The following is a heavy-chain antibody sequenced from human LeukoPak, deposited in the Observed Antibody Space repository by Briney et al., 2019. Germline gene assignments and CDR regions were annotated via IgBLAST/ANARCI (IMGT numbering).Heavy chain of an antibody. CDR1: GFTFSSYG. D-gene: IGHD1-26*01. J-gene: IGHJ6*02. V-gene: IGHV3-33*06. CDR2: IWYDGSNK. Sequence: PGRSLRLSCAASGFTFSSYGMHWVRQAPGKGLEWVAVIWYDGSNKYYADSVKGRFTISRDNSKNTLYLQMNSLRAEDTAVYYCANRGSYYYYGMDVWGQGTTVTVSS. CDR3: ANRGSYYYYGMDV.